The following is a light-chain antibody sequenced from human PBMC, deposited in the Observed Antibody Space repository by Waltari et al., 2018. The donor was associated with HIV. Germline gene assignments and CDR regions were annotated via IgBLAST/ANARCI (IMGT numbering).Light chain of an antibody. J-gene: IGLJ1*01. CDR2: DNH. Sequence: QSVLTQPPSVSATPGQKVTLSCSASSSHLATTSVSCYQHFPGTVPKVLIYDNHKRSSGIPDRFSGSKSGTSATLDISGLQTGDEAHYYCGTWDTSLSAWIFGTGTKVTVL. CDR1: SSHLATTS. CDR3: GTWDTSLSAWI. V-gene: IGLV1-51*01.